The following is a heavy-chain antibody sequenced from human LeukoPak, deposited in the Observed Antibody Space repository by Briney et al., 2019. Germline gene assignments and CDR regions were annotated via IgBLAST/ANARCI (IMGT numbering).Heavy chain of an antibody. J-gene: IGHJ4*02. V-gene: IGHV4-39*01. CDR2: IHQSGHT. D-gene: IGHD1-26*01. CDR3: ARPIAGHTTGFDY. CDR1: GGSISNSNYY. Sequence: SETLSLTCTVSGGSISNSNYYWGWIRQPPGKGLERIGSIHQSGHTYYSPSLKSRITISVDTSKNQFSLKLSSVTAADTAVYYCARPIAGHTTGFDYWGQGTLFTVSP.